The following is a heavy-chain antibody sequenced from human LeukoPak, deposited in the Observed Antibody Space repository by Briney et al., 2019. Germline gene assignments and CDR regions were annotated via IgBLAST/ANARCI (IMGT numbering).Heavy chain of an antibody. CDR2: IYVEDSDT. V-gene: IGHV5-51*01. J-gene: IGHJ4*02. CDR3: ARGTSGRYLGLLDY. CDR1: GYSFTTNW. Sequence: GESLKISCKGSGYSFTTNWIGWVRQMPGKGLEWLGVIYVEDSDTRYSPSFQGQVTISADKSISTAYLQWSSLKASDTAMYYCARGTSGRYLGLLDYWGQGTLVTVSS. D-gene: IGHD1-26*01.